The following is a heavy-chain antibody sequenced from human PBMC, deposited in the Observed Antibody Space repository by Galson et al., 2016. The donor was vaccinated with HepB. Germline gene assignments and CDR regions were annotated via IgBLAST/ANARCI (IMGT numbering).Heavy chain of an antibody. J-gene: IGHJ6*04. V-gene: IGHV3-23*01. CDR1: GFTLSSYA. D-gene: IGHD6-13*01. CDR3: AKVTRPGISAPRYGMDV. Sequence: SLRLSCAASGFTLSSYAITWVRKAPGRGLDGVSGIMVGATPTYNADSVKGRFAISRDNSKNTVFLQMNNLRAEDTALFYCAKVTRPGISAPRYGMDVWGNGTPVTVSS. CDR2: IMVGATPT.